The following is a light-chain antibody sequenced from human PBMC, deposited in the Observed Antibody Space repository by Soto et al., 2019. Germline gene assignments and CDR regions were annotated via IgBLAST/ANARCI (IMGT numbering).Light chain of an antibody. CDR2: GAS. J-gene: IGKJ5*01. CDR1: LSVSSSY. CDR3: QQYGNSLIT. Sequence: EIVLTQSPGTLSLSPGERATLSCRASLSVSSSYLAWYQRKPGQAPRLLIYGASSRATGIPDRFSGSGSGTDFTLTISRLEPEDFAVYYCQQYGNSLITFGQGTRLEIK. V-gene: IGKV3-20*01.